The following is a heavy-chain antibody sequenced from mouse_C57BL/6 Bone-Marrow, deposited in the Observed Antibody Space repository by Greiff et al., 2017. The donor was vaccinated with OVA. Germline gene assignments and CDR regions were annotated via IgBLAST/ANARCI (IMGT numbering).Heavy chain of an antibody. Sequence: EVQLQQSGPELVKPGASVKISCKASGYTFTDYYMNWVKQSPGKSLEWIGDINPNNGGTSYNQKFKGKATLTVDKSSSTAYMELRSLTSEDSAVYYCASYYDNFYWGQGTTLTVSS. J-gene: IGHJ2*01. CDR3: ASYYDNFY. D-gene: IGHD2-1*01. CDR2: INPNNGGT. V-gene: IGHV1-26*01. CDR1: GYTFTDYY.